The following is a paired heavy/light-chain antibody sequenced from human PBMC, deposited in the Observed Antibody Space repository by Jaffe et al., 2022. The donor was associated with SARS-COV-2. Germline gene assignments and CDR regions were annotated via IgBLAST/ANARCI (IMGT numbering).Heavy chain of an antibody. V-gene: IGHV4-39*01. CDR3: ARHVDGADAFDI. D-gene: IGHD5-12*01. J-gene: IGHJ3*02. CDR1: GGSISSSSSY. CDR2: IYYSGGT. Sequence: QLQLQESGPGLVKPSETLSLTCTVSGGSISSSSSYWGWIRQPPGKGLEWIGSIYYSGGTYNNPSLQSRVTISVDTSKNQFSLKLSSVTAADTAVYYCARHVDGADAFDIWGQGTMVTVSS.
Light chain of an antibody. J-gene: IGKJ2*01. CDR3: QQYGTSPFT. CDR2: GAS. V-gene: IGKV3-20*01. CDR1: QSVSSRY. Sequence: ENVLTQSPGTLSLSPGERATLSCRASQSVSSRYLAWYQQKPGQAPRLLIYGASSRATGIPDRFSGSGSGTDFTLTMSRLEPEDFAVYYCQQYGTSPFTFGQGTKLDIK.